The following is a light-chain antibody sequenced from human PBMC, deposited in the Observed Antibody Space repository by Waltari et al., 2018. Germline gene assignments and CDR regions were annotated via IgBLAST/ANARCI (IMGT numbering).Light chain of an antibody. CDR1: GSNIWNNF. CDR2: DNN. J-gene: IGLJ2*01. CDR3: GTWDTDLSVV. V-gene: IGLV1-51*01. Sequence: QSVLTQPPSVSAAPGPKVTISCSGTGSNIWNNFVSWYQQLPGTAPKLLIYDNNKRPTGIPDRFSGSKSGTSATLGITGLQTGDEADYYCGTWDTDLSVVFGGGTKLTVL.